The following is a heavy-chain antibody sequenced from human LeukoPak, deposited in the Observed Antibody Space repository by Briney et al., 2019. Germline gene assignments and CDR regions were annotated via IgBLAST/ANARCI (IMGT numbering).Heavy chain of an antibody. CDR2: ISAYNSNT. Sequence: ASVQVSCKAYRYTLTSYGISWVRQAPGQGLEWMGLISAYNSNTNYAQKLQGRVTMTTDTSTSTAYMELRSLRSDDTAVYYCARDPLYASSWYVVSDYWGQGTLVTVSS. V-gene: IGHV1-18*01. D-gene: IGHD6-13*01. CDR1: RYTLTSYG. J-gene: IGHJ4*02. CDR3: ARDPLYASSWYVVSDY.